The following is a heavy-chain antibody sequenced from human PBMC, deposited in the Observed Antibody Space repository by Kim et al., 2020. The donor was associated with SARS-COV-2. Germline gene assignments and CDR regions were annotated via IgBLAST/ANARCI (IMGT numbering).Heavy chain of an antibody. V-gene: IGHV4-34*01. D-gene: IGHD6-19*01. Sequence: SETLSLTCAVYGGSFSGYYWSWIRQPPGKGLEWIGEINHSGSTNYNPSLKSRVTISVDTSKNQFSLKLSSVTAADTAVYYCARVRLRDRPSVAPFDYWGQGTLVTVSS. CDR1: GGSFSGYY. CDR2: INHSGST. CDR3: ARVRLRDRPSVAPFDY. J-gene: IGHJ4*02.